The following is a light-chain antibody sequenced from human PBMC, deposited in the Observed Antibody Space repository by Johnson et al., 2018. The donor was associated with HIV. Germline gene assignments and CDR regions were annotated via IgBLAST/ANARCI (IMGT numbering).Light chain of an antibody. V-gene: IGLV1-51*02. CDR2: ENN. CDR1: NSNIGNNY. J-gene: IGLJ1*01. Sequence: HSVLTQPPSVSAAPGQKVTISCSGSNSNIGNNYVSWYQQLPGTAPKLLIYENNKRPSGVPDRFSGSKSGTSATLDITGLQSGDEADYYCGTWDASLSVNVFGPGTKVTGL. CDR3: GTWDASLSVNV.